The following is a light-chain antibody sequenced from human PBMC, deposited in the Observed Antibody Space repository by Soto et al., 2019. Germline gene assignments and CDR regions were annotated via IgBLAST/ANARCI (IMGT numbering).Light chain of an antibody. V-gene: IGLV2-14*01. CDR3: SSYTTSSTRV. CDR2: EAT. Sequence: QSVLTQPASVSGSPGQSIAISCTGSSSDVGIYNYVSWYQQHPGKVPKLIIYEATNRPSGVSNRFSGFKSGNTASLTTSGLQAEDEADYYCSSYTTSSTRVFGTGTKVTVL. J-gene: IGLJ1*01. CDR1: SSDVGIYNY.